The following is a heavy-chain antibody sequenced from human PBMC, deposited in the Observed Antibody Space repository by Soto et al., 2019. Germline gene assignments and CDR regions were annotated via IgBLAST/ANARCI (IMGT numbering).Heavy chain of an antibody. D-gene: IGHD3-9*01. V-gene: IGHV1-3*01. CDR3: ARDVLRYFDWSHYYYGMDV. J-gene: IGHJ6*02. CDR2: INAGNGNT. CDR1: GYTFTSYA. Sequence: ASVKVSCKASGYTFTSYAMDWVRQAPGQRLEWMGWINAGNGNTKYSQKFQGRVTITRDTSTSTAYMELSSLRSEDTAVYYCARDVLRYFDWSHYYYGMDVWGQGITVTVSS.